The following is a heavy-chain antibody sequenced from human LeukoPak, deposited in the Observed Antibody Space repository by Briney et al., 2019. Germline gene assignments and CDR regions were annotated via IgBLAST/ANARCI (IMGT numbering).Heavy chain of an antibody. CDR2: IYNTGST. Sequence: SETLSLTCTVSGGSISSGDFYWSWIRLHPGKGLEWIGYIYNTGSTNYNPSLKSRVTISVDTSKNQFSLKLSSVTAADTAVYYCARAFYSYGPFDYWGQGTLITVSS. CDR3: ARAFYSYGPFDY. J-gene: IGHJ4*02. CDR1: GGSISSGDFY. V-gene: IGHV4-61*08. D-gene: IGHD5-18*01.